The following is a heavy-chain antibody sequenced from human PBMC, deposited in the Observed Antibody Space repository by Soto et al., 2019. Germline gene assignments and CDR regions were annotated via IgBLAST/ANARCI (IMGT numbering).Heavy chain of an antibody. V-gene: IGHV3-21*01. CDR1: GFTFSNYA. Sequence: PGGSLRLSCAASGFTFSNYAVSWVRQAPGKGLEWVSSISSSSNHVYYADSVKGRFTISRDNAKNSLYLQMNSLRAEDTAVYYCARDLPLYTGVFDMWGQGTMVTVSS. J-gene: IGHJ3*02. D-gene: IGHD2-2*02. CDR3: ARDLPLYTGVFDM. CDR2: ISSSSNHV.